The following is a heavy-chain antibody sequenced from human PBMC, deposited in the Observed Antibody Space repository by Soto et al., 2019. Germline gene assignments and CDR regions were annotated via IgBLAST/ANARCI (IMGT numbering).Heavy chain of an antibody. CDR3: AKVLGYSGYDFYYYYYGMDV. D-gene: IGHD5-12*01. CDR1: GFTFSSYA. J-gene: IGHJ6*02. CDR2: ISGSGGST. Sequence: PGGSLRLSCAASGFTFSSYAMSWVRQAPGKGLEWVSAISGSGGSTYYADSVKGRFTISRDNSKNTLYLQMNSLRAEDTAVYYWAKVLGYSGYDFYYYYYGMDVWGQGTTVTVSS. V-gene: IGHV3-23*01.